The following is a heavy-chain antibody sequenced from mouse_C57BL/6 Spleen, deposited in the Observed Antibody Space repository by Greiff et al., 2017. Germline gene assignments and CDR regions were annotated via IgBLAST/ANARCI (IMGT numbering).Heavy chain of an antibody. V-gene: IGHV1-47*01. Sequence: VKLQESGAELVKPGASVKMSCKASGYTFTTYPIEWMKQNHGKSLEWIGNFHPYNDDTKYNEKFKGKATLTVEKSSSTVYLELSRLTSDDSAVYYCARMGYYGSSPYFDYWGQGTTLTVSS. CDR1: GYTFTTYP. CDR2: FHPYNDDT. CDR3: ARMGYYGSSPYFDY. J-gene: IGHJ2*01. D-gene: IGHD1-1*01.